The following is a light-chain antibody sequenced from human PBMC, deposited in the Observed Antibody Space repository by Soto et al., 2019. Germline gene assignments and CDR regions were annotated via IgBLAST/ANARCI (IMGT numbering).Light chain of an antibody. CDR2: DAS. J-gene: IGKJ4*01. CDR1: QSVSNNY. CDR3: QQLESYPST. Sequence: EIVLTQSPGTLSLSPGERATLSCRASQSVSNNYLAWYQQKPGQAPRLLIYDASNRAAGTPARFSGSGSGTDFTLTISSLEPEDFATYYCQQLESYPSTFGGGTKVDI. V-gene: IGKV3-20*01.